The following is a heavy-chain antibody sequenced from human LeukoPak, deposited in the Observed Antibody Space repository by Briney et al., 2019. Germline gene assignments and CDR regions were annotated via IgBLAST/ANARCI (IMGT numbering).Heavy chain of an antibody. CDR3: ARNWNDSDDY. Sequence: SETLSLTCAVYGGSFSGYYWSWIRQPPGKGLEWIGEINHSGSTNYNPSLKSRVTISVDTSKNQFSLKLSSVTAADTAVYYCARNWNDSDDYWGQGTLVTVSS. CDR1: GGSFSGYY. V-gene: IGHV4-34*01. D-gene: IGHD1-1*01. J-gene: IGHJ4*02. CDR2: INHSGST.